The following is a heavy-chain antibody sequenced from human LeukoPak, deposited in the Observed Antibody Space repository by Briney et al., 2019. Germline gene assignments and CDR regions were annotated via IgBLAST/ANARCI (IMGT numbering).Heavy chain of an antibody. Sequence: PGGSLRLSCAASGFTFSSYGMHWVRQAPGEGLEWVAVISYDGSNKYYADSVKGRFTISRDNSKNTLYLQMNSLRAEDTAVYYCAKGVDYYDSSGYYSVRYFDYWGQGTLVTVSS. CDR1: GFTFSSYG. CDR2: ISYDGSNK. CDR3: AKGVDYYDSSGYYSVRYFDY. V-gene: IGHV3-30*18. D-gene: IGHD3-22*01. J-gene: IGHJ4*02.